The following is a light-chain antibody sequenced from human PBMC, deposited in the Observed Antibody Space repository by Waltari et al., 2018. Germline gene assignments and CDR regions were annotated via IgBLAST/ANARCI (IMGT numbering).Light chain of an antibody. J-gene: IGKJ1*01. CDR3: LQYNDWPPWT. Sequence: EIVMTQSPATLSVSPGGRATLSCRASQSVTSNLAWYQQKPGQAPRLLLVGASTRAAVIPARFSGSGSGTEFTLTISSLQSEDFAVYYCLQYNDWPPWTFGQGTKVEI. CDR1: QSVTSN. V-gene: IGKV3-15*01. CDR2: GAS.